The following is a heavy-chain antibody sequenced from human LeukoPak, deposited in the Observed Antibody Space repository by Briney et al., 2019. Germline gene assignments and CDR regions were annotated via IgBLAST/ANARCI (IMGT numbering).Heavy chain of an antibody. CDR2: IYYSGST. CDR3: ARDLGHECSSFAVDP. CDR1: GGSISSYY. J-gene: IGHJ5*02. V-gene: IGHV4-59*01. D-gene: IGHD6-6*01. Sequence: SETLSLTCTVSGGSISSYYWSWIRQPPGKGLEWIGYIYYSGSTNYNPSLKSRVTISVDTSKNQFSLKLSSVTAADTAVYYCARDLGHECSSFAVDPWGQGTLVTVSS.